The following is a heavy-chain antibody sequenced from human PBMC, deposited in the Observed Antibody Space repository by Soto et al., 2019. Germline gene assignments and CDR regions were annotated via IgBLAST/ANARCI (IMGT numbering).Heavy chain of an antibody. CDR3: ATDDVFCDGGRCYGIPLDV. CDR2: IQSGGTT. CDR1: GFTVSSKY. J-gene: IGHJ6*04. Sequence: EVQLVESGGGLVQPGGSLRLSCAASGFTVSSKYMTWVRQAPGKGLEWVSLIQSGGTTYYADSVKGRFTISRDTSEKTLHLQMDSLRVDDTAVYYCATDDVFCDGGRCYGIPLDVWGNGTTVTVSS. V-gene: IGHV3-66*01. D-gene: IGHD2-15*01.